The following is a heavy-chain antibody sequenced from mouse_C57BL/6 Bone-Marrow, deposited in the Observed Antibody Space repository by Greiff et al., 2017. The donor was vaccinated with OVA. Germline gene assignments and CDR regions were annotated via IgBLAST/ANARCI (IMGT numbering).Heavy chain of an antibody. Sequence: EVKLQESGPGMVKPSQSLSLTCTVTGYSITSGYDWHWLRHFPGNKLEWMGYISYSGSTNYNPSLKSRISITHDTSKNHFFLKLNSVTTEDTATYYCARDSGSSPWFAYWGQGTLVTVSA. CDR1: GYSITSGYD. CDR2: ISYSGST. J-gene: IGHJ3*01. CDR3: ARDSGSSPWFAY. D-gene: IGHD1-1*01. V-gene: IGHV3-1*01.